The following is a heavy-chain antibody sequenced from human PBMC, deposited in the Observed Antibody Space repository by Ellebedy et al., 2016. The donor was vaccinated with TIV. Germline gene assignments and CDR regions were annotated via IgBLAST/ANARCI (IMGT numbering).Heavy chain of an antibody. J-gene: IGHJ4*02. CDR1: GFTLTDHY. Sequence: GESLKISCAASGFTLTDHYMDWVRQAPGKGLEWVGRTRDKPNSYTTEYAASVKGRSTISRDDSKNLMYLQMNSLKTEDTAVYYCATVTTSKWGQGNLVTVSS. CDR3: ATVTTSK. CDR2: TRDKPNSYTT. V-gene: IGHV3-72*01. D-gene: IGHD4-17*01.